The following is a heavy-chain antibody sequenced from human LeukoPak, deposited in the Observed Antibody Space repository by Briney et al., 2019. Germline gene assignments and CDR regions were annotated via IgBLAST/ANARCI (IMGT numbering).Heavy chain of an antibody. CDR1: GGSISSSNW. J-gene: IGHJ3*02. Sequence: PSETLSLTCAVSGGSISSSNWWSWVRQPPGKGLEWIGEIYHSGSTNYNPSLKSRVTMSVDASKNQFSLKLTSVTTADTAVYYCAREGHYYASGSGAFDIWGQGTAITVSS. CDR2: IYHSGST. CDR3: AREGHYYASGSGAFDI. D-gene: IGHD3-10*01. V-gene: IGHV4-4*02.